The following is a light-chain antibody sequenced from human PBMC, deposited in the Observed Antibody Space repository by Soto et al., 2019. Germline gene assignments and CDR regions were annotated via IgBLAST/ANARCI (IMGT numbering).Light chain of an antibody. CDR3: CSYVGSSAFA. CDR2: EGS. J-gene: IGLJ2*01. CDR1: SSDVGSYNL. Sequence: QSVLTQPASVSGSPGQSITISCTGTSSDVGSYNLVSWYQQHPDKAPKLMIYEGSKRPSGVSNRFSGSKSGNTASLTISGLQAEDEADYYCCSYVGSSAFAFGGGTKLTVL. V-gene: IGLV2-23*03.